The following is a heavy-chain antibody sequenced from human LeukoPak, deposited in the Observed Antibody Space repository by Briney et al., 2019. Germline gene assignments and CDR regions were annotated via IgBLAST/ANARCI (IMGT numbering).Heavy chain of an antibody. D-gene: IGHD6-19*01. CDR2: ISAYNGNT. CDR3: ARNSPGIAVAFGAFDI. J-gene: IGHJ3*02. CDR1: GYTFTSYG. V-gene: IGHV1-18*01. Sequence: ASVKVSCKASGYTFTSYGISWVRQAPGQGLEWMGWISAYNGNTNYAQKLQGRVTMTTDTSTSTAYMELRSLRSDDTAVYYCARNSPGIAVAFGAFDIWGQGTVVTVSS.